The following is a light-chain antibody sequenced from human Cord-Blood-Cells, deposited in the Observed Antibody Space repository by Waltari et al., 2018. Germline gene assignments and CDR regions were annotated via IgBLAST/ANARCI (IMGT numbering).Light chain of an antibody. CDR1: NIGSKN. CDR3: QVWDSSTAV. Sequence: SYELTQPLSVSVALGQTARITCGGNNIGSKNVHWYQQKPGQAPVLVIYRDSNRPSGTRERCSGSNSGNAATLTISRAQAGDEADYYCQVWDSSTAVFGTGTKVTVL. J-gene: IGLJ1*01. CDR2: RDS. V-gene: IGLV3-9*01.